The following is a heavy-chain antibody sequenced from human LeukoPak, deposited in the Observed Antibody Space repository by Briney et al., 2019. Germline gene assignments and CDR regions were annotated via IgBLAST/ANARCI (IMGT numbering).Heavy chain of an antibody. J-gene: IGHJ4*02. CDR2: IIPIFGTA. CDR1: GGTFSSYA. CDR3: ARAENYDFWSGPYFDY. Sequence: ASVKVSCKASGGTFSSYAISWVRQAPGQGLEWMGGIIPIFGTANYAQKFQGRVTITADESTSTAYTELSSLRSEDTAVYYCARAENYDFWSGPYFDYWGQGTLVTVSS. V-gene: IGHV1-69*13. D-gene: IGHD3-3*01.